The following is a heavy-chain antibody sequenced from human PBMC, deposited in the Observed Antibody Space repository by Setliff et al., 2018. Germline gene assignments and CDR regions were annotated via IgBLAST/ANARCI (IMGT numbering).Heavy chain of an antibody. CDR1: GDSISSTSYQ. Sequence: NPSETLSLTCTVSGDSISSTSYQWGWVRQPPGKGLEWIGSIYYTGTAYYNPSLKGRVTISVDTSKNQFSLQVTSLAATDTALYFCARHEFVGGYYGSVTYRHFDYWGQGILVTVSS. CDR3: ARHEFVGGYYGSVTYRHFDY. D-gene: IGHD3-10*01. CDR2: IYYTGTA. V-gene: IGHV4-39*01. J-gene: IGHJ4*02.